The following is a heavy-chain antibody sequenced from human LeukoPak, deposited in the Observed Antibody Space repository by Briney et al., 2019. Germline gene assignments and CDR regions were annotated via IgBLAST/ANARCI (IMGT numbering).Heavy chain of an antibody. CDR2: IKQDGSEK. CDR3: ARERDRGYSYGSFDY. CDR1: GFTFSSYW. D-gene: IGHD5-18*01. J-gene: IGHJ4*01. Sequence: GGSLRLSCAASGFTFSSYWMSWVRQAPGKGLEWVANIKQDGSEKYYVDSVKGRFTISRDNAKNSLYLQMNSLRAEDTAVYYCARERDRGYSYGSFDYWGQGTLVTVSS. V-gene: IGHV3-7*01.